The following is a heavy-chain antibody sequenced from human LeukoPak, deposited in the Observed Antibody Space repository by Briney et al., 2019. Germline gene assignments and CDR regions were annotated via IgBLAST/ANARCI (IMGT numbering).Heavy chain of an antibody. CDR2: IYPGDSDT. V-gene: IGHV5-51*01. Sequence: GESLKISCKGSGYSFTNYWIGWVRQMPGKGPEWMGIIYPGDSDTRYSPSFQGQVTISADKSISTAYLQWSSLRASDTAMYYCARHLRLWQNWFDPWGQGTLVTVSS. CDR3: ARHLRLWQNWFDP. J-gene: IGHJ5*02. CDR1: GYSFTNYW. D-gene: IGHD5-18*01.